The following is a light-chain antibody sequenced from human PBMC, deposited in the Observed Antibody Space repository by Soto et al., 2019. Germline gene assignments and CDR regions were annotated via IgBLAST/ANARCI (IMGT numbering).Light chain of an antibody. CDR1: QTINDW. V-gene: IGKV1-5*03. CDR3: HQYDRFPHT. CDR2: KAS. Sequence: DVQMTQPPSTLSASVGDRVTITCRTSQTINDWLAWYQQKPGKAPSLLIYKASTLESGVPLRFSGSGSGTEFTLTISNLQPDDFATFYCHQYDRFPHTFGQGTKVDIK. J-gene: IGKJ1*01.